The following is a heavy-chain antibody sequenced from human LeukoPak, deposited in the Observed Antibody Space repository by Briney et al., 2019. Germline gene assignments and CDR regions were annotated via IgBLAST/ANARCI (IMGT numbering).Heavy chain of an antibody. Sequence: GRSLRLSCAASGFTFSSYAMHWVRQAPGKGLEWVAVISYDGSNKYYADSVKGRFTISRDNSKNTLYLQMNSLRAEDTAVYYCARGKYSFDYWGQGTLVTVSS. CDR2: ISYDGSNK. V-gene: IGHV3-30*01. CDR3: ARGKYSFDY. J-gene: IGHJ4*02. CDR1: GFTFSSYA.